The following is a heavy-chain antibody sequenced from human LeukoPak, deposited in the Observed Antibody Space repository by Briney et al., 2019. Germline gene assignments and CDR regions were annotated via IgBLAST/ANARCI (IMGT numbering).Heavy chain of an antibody. V-gene: IGHV3-21*01. CDR1: GFTFSSYS. CDR2: ISSSSSYI. D-gene: IGHD6-13*01. CDR3: ARGIAAAGTPGY. J-gene: IGHJ4*02. Sequence: PGGSLRLSCAASGFTFSSYSMNWVRQAPGKGLEWVSSISSSSSYIYYADSVKGRFTISRGNAKNSLYLQMNSLRAEDTAVYYCARGIAAAGTPGYWGQGTLVTVSS.